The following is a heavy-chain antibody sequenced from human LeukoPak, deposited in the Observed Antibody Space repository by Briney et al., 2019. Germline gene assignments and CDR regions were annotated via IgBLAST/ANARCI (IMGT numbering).Heavy chain of an antibody. D-gene: IGHD3-10*01. J-gene: IGHJ4*02. V-gene: IGHV4-39*01. CDR1: CGSISSSPYY. CDR3: ARRGPSGRSLDY. CDR2: IYYGGST. Sequence: SETLSLTCTVSCGSISSSPYYWGWIRQPPGKGLEWIGNIYYGGSTYYNPSLKTRVTISVDTSKNQFSLKLSSVTAADTAVYYCARRGPSGRSLDYWGQGTLVTVSS.